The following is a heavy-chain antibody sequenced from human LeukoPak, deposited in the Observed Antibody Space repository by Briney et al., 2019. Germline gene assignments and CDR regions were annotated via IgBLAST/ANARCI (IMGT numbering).Heavy chain of an antibody. V-gene: IGHV4-4*09. CDR1: GGSISSYY. J-gene: IGHJ5*02. D-gene: IGHD3-10*01. CDR3: ARHGSVRSPLGP. CDR2: IYATGST. Sequence: SETLSLTCTVSGGSISSYYWSWIRQPPGKGLERIWYIYATGSTNYNPSLKSRVTISVDTSKNQFSLNLRSVAAADTAVYYCARHGSVRSPLGPWGQGTLVTVSS.